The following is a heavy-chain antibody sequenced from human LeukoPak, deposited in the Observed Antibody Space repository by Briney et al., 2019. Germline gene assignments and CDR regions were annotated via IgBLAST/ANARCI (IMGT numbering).Heavy chain of an antibody. CDR2: INPSGGST. J-gene: IGHJ3*02. Sequence: GASVKVSCKASGYTFTSYYMHWGRQAPGQGLEWMGIINPSGGSTSYAQKFQGRVTMTRDTSTSTVYMELSSLRSEDTAVYYCARDPSCSSTSCYHDAFDIWGQGTMVTVSS. D-gene: IGHD2-2*01. CDR1: GYTFTSYY. V-gene: IGHV1-46*03. CDR3: ARDPSCSSTSCYHDAFDI.